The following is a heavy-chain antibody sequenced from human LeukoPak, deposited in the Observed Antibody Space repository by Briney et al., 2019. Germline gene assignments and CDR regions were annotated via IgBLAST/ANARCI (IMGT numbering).Heavy chain of an antibody. J-gene: IGHJ4*02. D-gene: IGHD2-2*01. V-gene: IGHV3-23*01. CDR2: ISGGGNTT. CDR1: GFTFRCYT. Sequence: GGSVSLSCTASGFTFRCYTMNCVRHAPGGALVCVSTISGGGNTTYYAESVKGRFTISRDNSKNTLYLQLNSQRAEDTAVYYCAKEGSTGWLLYFDFWGQGTLLTVPS. CDR3: AKEGSTGWLLYFDF.